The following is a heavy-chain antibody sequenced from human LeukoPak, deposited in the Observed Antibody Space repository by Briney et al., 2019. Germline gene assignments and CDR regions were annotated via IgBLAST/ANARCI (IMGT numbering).Heavy chain of an antibody. CDR3: SMKQFVDYYFDY. CDR2: VYYSGST. CDR1: GASVSSGPNY. D-gene: IGHD2-15*01. Sequence: SETLSLTCTVSGASVSSGPNYWSWIRQSPGEGLEWIASVYYSGSTNYNPSLKCRVTISADTSKNQFSLKLSSVTAADTAVYYCSMKQFVDYYFDYWGQGTLVTVSS. J-gene: IGHJ4*02. V-gene: IGHV4-61*01.